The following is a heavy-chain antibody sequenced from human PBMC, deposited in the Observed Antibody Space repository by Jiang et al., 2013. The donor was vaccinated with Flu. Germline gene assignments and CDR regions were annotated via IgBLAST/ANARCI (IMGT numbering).Heavy chain of an antibody. Sequence: SGAEVKKPGASVKVSCKASGYTFTSYYMHWVRQAPGQGLEWMGIINPSGGSTSYAQKFQGRVTMTRDTSTSTVYMELSSLRSEDTAVYYCASSYPRPQDAFDIWGQGTMVTVSS. V-gene: IGHV1-46*01. CDR3: ASSYPRPQDAFDI. J-gene: IGHJ3*02. CDR1: GYTFTSYY. CDR2: INPSGGST. D-gene: IGHD2-2*01.